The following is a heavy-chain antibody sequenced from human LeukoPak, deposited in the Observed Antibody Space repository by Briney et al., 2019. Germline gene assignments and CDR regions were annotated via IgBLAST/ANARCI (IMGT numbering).Heavy chain of an antibody. D-gene: IGHD3-9*01. Sequence: ASVKASCKASGYTFTSYYMHWVRQAPGQGLEWMGIVNPSGGSTSYAQKFQGRVTMTRDTSTSTVYMELSSLRSEDTAVYYCARSYYDILTGYYSWFDPWGQGTLVTVSS. CDR1: GYTFTSYY. CDR2: VNPSGGST. CDR3: ARSYYDILTGYYSWFDP. V-gene: IGHV1-46*01. J-gene: IGHJ5*02.